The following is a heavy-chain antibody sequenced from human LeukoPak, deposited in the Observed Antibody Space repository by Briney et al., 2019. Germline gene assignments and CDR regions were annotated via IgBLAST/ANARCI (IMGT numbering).Heavy chain of an antibody. D-gene: IGHD3-10*01. CDR2: IYYSGST. J-gene: IGHJ5*02. Sequence: SETLSLTCTVSGGSISSYYWSWIRQPPGKGLEWIGNIYYSGSTNYNPSLKSRVTISVDTSKNQFSLKLTSVTAADTAVYFCARGGYYGSGNDFRFDPWGQGTLVTVSS. CDR1: GGSISSYY. CDR3: ARGGYYGSGNDFRFDP. V-gene: IGHV4-59*01.